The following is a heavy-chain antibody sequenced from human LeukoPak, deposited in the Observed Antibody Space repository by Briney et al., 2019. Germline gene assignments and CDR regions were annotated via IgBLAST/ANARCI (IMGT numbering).Heavy chain of an antibody. V-gene: IGHV3-7*01. J-gene: IGHJ5*02. CDR2: IKQDGSEK. D-gene: IGHD4-17*01. CDR3: ARAPGEGWFDP. CDR1: GFTFSSYW. Sequence: GGSLRLSCAASGFTFSSYWMSWVRQAPGKGLEWVASIKQDGSEKYYVDSVKGRFTISRDNAKNALYLQMNSLRAEDTALYYCARAPGEGWFDPWGRGTLVTVSS.